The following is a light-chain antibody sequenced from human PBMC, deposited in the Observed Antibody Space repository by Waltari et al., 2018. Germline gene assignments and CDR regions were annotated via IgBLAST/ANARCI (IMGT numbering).Light chain of an antibody. CDR1: RSNIGSNY. J-gene: IGLJ3*02. Sequence: QSVLTQSPSASGTPGQRVTISCSGSRSNIGSNYVYWYQQLPGTAPKLLIYRNNQRPSGVPDRFSGSKSGPSASLAIFGLRSEDDADYFCAAWDDSLSGPVFGGGTKLTVL. V-gene: IGLV1-47*01. CDR3: AAWDDSLSGPV. CDR2: RNN.